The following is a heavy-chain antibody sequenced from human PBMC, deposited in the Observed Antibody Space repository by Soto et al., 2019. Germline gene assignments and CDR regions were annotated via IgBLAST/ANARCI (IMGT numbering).Heavy chain of an antibody. D-gene: IGHD3-16*01. CDR3: AIFGITVGGVMPLPVGSDV. CDR2: ITTSSSTI. Sequence: PEGSLRLSCTPSGFTFSTYSMNWVRQAPGKGLEWVSFITTSSSTIYYADSVKGRFTISRDNAKNSLYLQMNSLRDEATAVYYYAIFGITVGGVMPLPVGSDVGGQGITVTVS. CDR1: GFTFSTYS. J-gene: IGHJ6*02. V-gene: IGHV3-48*02.